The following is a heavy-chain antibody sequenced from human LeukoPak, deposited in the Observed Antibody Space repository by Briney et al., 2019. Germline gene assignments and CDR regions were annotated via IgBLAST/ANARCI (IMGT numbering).Heavy chain of an antibody. CDR1: GVSISSYY. CDR3: ARHSRDRGTTVTRIDI. J-gene: IGHJ3*02. CDR2: IYYSGST. V-gene: IGHV4-59*08. D-gene: IGHD4-17*01. Sequence: SETLSLTCTVSGVSISSYYWSWIRQPPGKGLEWIGYIYYSGSTNYNPTLKTPVTISADPSKNQFSIKLSSVTAADTAVYYCARHSRDRGTTVTRIDIWGQGTMVTVSS.